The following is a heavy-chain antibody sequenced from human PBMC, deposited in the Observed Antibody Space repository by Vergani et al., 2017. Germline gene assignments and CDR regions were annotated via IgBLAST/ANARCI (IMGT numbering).Heavy chain of an antibody. CDR1: GGSFSGYY. J-gene: IGHJ4*02. CDR2: INHSGST. CDR3: ARAGVRGYSYGLRGSLDY. V-gene: IGHV4-34*01. D-gene: IGHD5-18*01. Sequence: QVQLQESGPGLVKPSETLSLTCAVYGGSFSGYYWSWIRQPPGKGLEWIGEINHSGSTNYNPSLKSRVTISVDMSKNQFSLKLSSVTAADTAVYYCARAGVRGYSYGLRGSLDYWGQGTLVTVSS.